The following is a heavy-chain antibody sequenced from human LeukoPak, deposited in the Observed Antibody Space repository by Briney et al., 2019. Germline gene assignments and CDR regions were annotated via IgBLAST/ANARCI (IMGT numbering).Heavy chain of an antibody. D-gene: IGHD4-23*01. J-gene: IGHJ4*02. CDR1: GGSISSGGYY. Sequence: ASETLSLTCTVSGGSISSGGYYWSWIRQHPGKGLEWIGYIYYSGSTYYNPSLKSRVTISVDTSKNQFSLKLSSVTAADTAVCYCARDLLNEGNHLDYWGQGTLVTVSS. CDR3: ARDLLNEGNHLDY. V-gene: IGHV4-30-4*08. CDR2: IYYSGST.